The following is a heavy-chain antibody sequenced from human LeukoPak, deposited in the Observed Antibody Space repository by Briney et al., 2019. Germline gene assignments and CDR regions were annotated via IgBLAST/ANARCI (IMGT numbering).Heavy chain of an antibody. CDR3: ARVAYLGWYFSFDI. CDR1: GYSISSGYY. Sequence: PSETLSLTCTVSGYSISSGYYWGWIRQPPGKGLEWIGEINHSGSTNYNPSLKSRVTISVDTSKNQFSLKLSSVTAADTAVYYCARVAYLGWYFSFDIWGQGTMVTVSS. D-gene: IGHD6-19*01. CDR2: INHSGST. J-gene: IGHJ3*02. V-gene: IGHV4-38-2*02.